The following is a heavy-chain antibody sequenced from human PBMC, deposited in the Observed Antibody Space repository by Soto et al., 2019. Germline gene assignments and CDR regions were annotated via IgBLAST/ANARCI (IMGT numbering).Heavy chain of an antibody. J-gene: IGHJ4*02. D-gene: IGHD6-13*01. CDR3: AHSLQHLIRGRYSGPVDY. CDR2: IYWDDDK. Sequence: QITLKESGPTLVKPTQTLTLTCSFSGFSLRTSGVGVGWIRQPPGQALEWLAHIYWDDDKRYSPSVKSRLTLTKDTSKNPLVLTMTNMAPMDTATYYCAHSLQHLIRGRYSGPVDYWVQGILVTVSS. CDR1: GFSLRTSGVG. V-gene: IGHV2-5*02.